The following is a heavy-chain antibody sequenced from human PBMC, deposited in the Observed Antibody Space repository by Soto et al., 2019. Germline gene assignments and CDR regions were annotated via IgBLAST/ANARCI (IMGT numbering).Heavy chain of an antibody. CDR2: IHYSGST. D-gene: IGHD2-15*01. CDR1: GGSISGSY. CDR3: TKYRRTDAEGYSLDY. J-gene: IGHJ4*02. V-gene: IGHV4-59*01. Sequence: SETLSLTCTVSGGSISGSYWSWIRQTPGKVLEWVGYIHYSGSTNYNPSLKSRVTMSVDSAKNQFSLQLSSVTAADTAVYFCTKYRRTDAEGYSLDYWGQGALVTVSS.